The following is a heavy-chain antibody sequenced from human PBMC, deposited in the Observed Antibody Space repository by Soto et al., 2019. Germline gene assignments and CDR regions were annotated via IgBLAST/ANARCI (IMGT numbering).Heavy chain of an antibody. CDR2: IKEDGSDI. Sequence: GGSLRLSCVASGFTFSSHWMTWVRQAPGKGLEWVANIKEDGSDIYYADSVKGRFTISRDNAKKSLYLQMNSLRAEDTAVYYCGRDSGTFQIDDWGQGTLVTVSS. CDR1: GFTFSSHW. D-gene: IGHD1-26*01. V-gene: IGHV3-7*04. J-gene: IGHJ4*02. CDR3: GRDSGTFQIDD.